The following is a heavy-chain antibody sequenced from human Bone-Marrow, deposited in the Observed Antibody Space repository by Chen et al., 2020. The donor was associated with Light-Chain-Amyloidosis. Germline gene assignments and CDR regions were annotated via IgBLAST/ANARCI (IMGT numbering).Heavy chain of an antibody. J-gene: IGHJ4*02. CDR2: IYPDDSVA. Sequence: EVQLEQSGPEVKKPGESLKISCKGSGYTFPNYWIGWVRQMTGKGLEWMGVIYPDDSVARYSPSFEGHVTISADKSITTAYLQWRSLKASDTAMYYCARRRDGYNFDYWGQGTLVTVSS. CDR1: GYTFPNYW. D-gene: IGHD5-12*01. V-gene: IGHV5-51*01. CDR3: ARRRDGYNFDY.